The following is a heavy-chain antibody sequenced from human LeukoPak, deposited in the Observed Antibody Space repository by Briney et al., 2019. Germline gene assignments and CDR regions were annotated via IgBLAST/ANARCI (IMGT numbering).Heavy chain of an antibody. CDR2: IYYSGST. J-gene: IGHJ3*02. D-gene: IGHD3-22*01. CDR3: ARGTVVVKGAFDI. V-gene: IGHV4-59*08. Sequence: SETLSLTCTVSGGSISSYYWSWIRQPPGKGLEWIGYIYYSGSTNYNPSLKSRVTISVDTSKNQFSLKLSSVTAADTAVYYCARGTVVVKGAFDIWGQGTMVTVSS. CDR1: GGSISSYY.